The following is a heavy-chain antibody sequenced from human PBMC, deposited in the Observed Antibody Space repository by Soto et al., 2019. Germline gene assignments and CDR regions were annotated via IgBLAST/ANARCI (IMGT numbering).Heavy chain of an antibody. CDR2: MNPNSGNT. CDR3: ARGPEDAIFGVVITAPLYYYYGMDV. CDR1: GYTFTSYD. Sequence: ASVKVSCKASGYTFTSYDINWVRQATGQGLEWMGWMNPNSGNTGYAQKFQGRVTMTRNTSISTAYMELSSLRSEDTAVYYCARGPEDAIFGVVITAPLYYYYGMDVWGQGTTVTVSS. V-gene: IGHV1-8*01. J-gene: IGHJ6*02. D-gene: IGHD3-3*01.